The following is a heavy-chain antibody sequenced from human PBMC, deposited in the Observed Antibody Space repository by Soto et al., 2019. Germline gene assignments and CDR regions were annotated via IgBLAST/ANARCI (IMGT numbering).Heavy chain of an antibody. D-gene: IGHD5-18*01. CDR2: IYTSGST. Sequence: SETLSVTCTFSVGSISIYYWSWIRQPAGKGLEWIGRIYTSGSTNYNPSLKGRVTMSVDTSKNQSSLKLSSVTAADTAVYYCARDKKREEWLPPRGGWFDPRGQGTPVTV. V-gene: IGHV4-4*07. J-gene: IGHJ5*02. CDR1: VGSISIYY. CDR3: ARDKKREEWLPPRGGWFDP.